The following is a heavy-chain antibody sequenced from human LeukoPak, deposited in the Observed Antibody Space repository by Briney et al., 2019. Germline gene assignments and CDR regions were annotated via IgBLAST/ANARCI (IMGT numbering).Heavy chain of an antibody. V-gene: IGHV3-48*01. CDR3: ARAAKWEFYHYYMDV. D-gene: IGHD1-26*01. CDR1: EFTFSSYS. J-gene: IGHJ6*03. Sequence: GGSLRLSCVASEFTFSSYSMIWVRQAPGKGLEWISYISNGSGNRYYADSVKGRFTISRDNAKILLYLQMNNLRADDTAVYYCARAAKWEFYHYYMDVWGKGTTVAVSS. CDR2: ISNGSGNR.